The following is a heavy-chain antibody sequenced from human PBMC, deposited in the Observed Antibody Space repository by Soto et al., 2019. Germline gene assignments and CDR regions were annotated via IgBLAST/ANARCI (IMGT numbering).Heavy chain of an antibody. CDR1: GGSFSIYT. Sequence: ASVKVSCKTSGGSFSIYTFSWVRQAPGQGLEWMGRVLPFLDLTTYSQKFQGRVTITADKSTATAYLDLDNLTSEDTAIYYCARDRDWAFDYWGRGTLVTVSS. CDR2: VLPFLDLT. J-gene: IGHJ4*02. D-gene: IGHD3-9*01. V-gene: IGHV1-69*04. CDR3: ARDRDWAFDY.